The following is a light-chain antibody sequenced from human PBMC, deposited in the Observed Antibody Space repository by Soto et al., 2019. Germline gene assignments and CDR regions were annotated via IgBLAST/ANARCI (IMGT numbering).Light chain of an antibody. CDR2: AAS. Sequence: DIQMTQSPSSLSASVGDRVTITCRASQGISNYLAWYQQKPGKVPKLLIYAASTLQSGVPSRFSGSGSGTDFTLTISSLQHEDVATYYCKKYNSAWTFGQGTKVDIK. CDR1: QGISNY. CDR3: KKYNSAWT. J-gene: IGKJ1*01. V-gene: IGKV1-27*01.